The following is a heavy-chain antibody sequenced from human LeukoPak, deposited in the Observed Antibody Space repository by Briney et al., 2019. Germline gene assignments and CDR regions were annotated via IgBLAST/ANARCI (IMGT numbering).Heavy chain of an antibody. CDR3: ARDRAVAGWLLYRWDAFDI. J-gene: IGHJ3*02. D-gene: IGHD3-3*01. Sequence: GGSLRLSCSASGFTFNRFYLHWVRQAPGKGLEFVSHISSNGATTYYADSVKGRFTISRGNAKNSLYLQMNSLRAEDTAVYYCARDRAVAGWLLYRWDAFDIWGQGTMVTVSS. CDR1: GFTFNRFY. V-gene: IGHV3-64*04. CDR2: ISSNGATT.